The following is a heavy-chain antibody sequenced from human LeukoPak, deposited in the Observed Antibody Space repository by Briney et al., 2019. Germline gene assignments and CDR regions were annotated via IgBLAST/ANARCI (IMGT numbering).Heavy chain of an antibody. CDR3: ARVLRYCSGGNCYSGGLGYMDV. D-gene: IGHD2-15*01. J-gene: IGHJ6*03. Sequence: PSGTLSLTCAVSGGSISSSYWWSWVRQPPGKGLEWIGEIYHSGSTNYNPSLKSRVTISVDKSNNQFSLRLTSVTAADTAVYYCARVLRYCSGGNCYSGGLGYMDVWGKGTTVTISS. CDR2: IYHSGST. CDR1: GGSISSSYW. V-gene: IGHV4-4*02.